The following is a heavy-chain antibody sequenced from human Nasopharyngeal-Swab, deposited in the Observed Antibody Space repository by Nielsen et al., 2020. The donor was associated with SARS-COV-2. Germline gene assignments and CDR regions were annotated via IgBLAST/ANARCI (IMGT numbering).Heavy chain of an antibody. CDR3: TRCGGGCYSGRDY. Sequence: GESLKISCAASGFTFSDSAIHWVRQASGEGLEWVARIRSKGNNYATASSASVKGRFIIFRDDTTNTAYLQMNSLKTEDTAMYYCTRCGGGCYSGRDYWGQGTLVTVSS. CDR1: GFTFSDSA. CDR2: IRSKGNNYAT. V-gene: IGHV3-73*01. J-gene: IGHJ4*02. D-gene: IGHD2-15*01.